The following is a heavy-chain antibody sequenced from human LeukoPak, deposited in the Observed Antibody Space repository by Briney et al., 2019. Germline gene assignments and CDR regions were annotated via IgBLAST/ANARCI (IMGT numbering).Heavy chain of an antibody. CDR3: ARERRKEYYGSGSYYNFFDY. V-gene: IGHV4-31*03. D-gene: IGHD3-10*01. J-gene: IGHJ4*02. CDR2: IYYSRST. CDR1: GGSISSGGYY. Sequence: SETLSLTCTVSGGSISSGGYYWSWIRQHPGKGLEWIGYIYYSRSTYYNPSLKSRVTISVDTSKNQFSLKLSSVTAADTAVYYCARERRKEYYGSGSYYNFFDYWGQGTLVTVSS.